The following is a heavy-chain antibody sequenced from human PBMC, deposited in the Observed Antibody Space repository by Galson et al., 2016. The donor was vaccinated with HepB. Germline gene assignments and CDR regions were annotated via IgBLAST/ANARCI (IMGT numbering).Heavy chain of an antibody. V-gene: IGHV4-39*01. J-gene: IGHJ6*03. CDR2: IYYTGRT. CDR3: ARRNGFDSSYFGMDA. Sequence: LTCTVSGGSIRNSGFYWGWIRQSPGTGLEWIGNIYYTGRTYYNPSLKTRVTISVDTSKNQVALTLTAVTAAATAVYFCARRNGFDSSYFGMDAWGKGKMVTVSS. CDR1: GGSIRNSGFY. D-gene: IGHD5-24*01.